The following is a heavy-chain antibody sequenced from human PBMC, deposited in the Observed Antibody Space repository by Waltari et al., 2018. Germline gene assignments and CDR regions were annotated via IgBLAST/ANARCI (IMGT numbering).Heavy chain of an antibody. D-gene: IGHD3-3*01. V-gene: IGHV4-38-2*01. Sequence: QVQLQESGPGLVKPSATLSLTCAVSGFSISRGSQWGWIRQPPGKGLEWIGSISHSGSTYFNPSLKSRVTISVDTSKNKVSLMLSAVTAADTAVYYCARMFYAFWTGYSDYWGHGTLVTVSS. J-gene: IGHJ4*01. CDR3: ARMFYAFWTGYSDY. CDR1: GFSISRGSQ. CDR2: ISHSGST.